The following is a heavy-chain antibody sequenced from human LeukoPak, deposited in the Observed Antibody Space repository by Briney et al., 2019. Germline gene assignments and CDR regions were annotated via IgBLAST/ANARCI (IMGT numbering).Heavy chain of an antibody. CDR3: ASVDTAMGIFDY. CDR1: GGSISSYY. Sequence: PSETLSLTCTVSGGSISSYYWSWIRQPPGKGLEWIGSIYYSGSTYYNPSLKSRVTISVDTSKNQFSLKLSSVTAADTAVYYCASVDTAMGIFDYWGQGTLVTVSS. J-gene: IGHJ4*02. D-gene: IGHD5-18*01. CDR2: IYYSGST. V-gene: IGHV4-59*12.